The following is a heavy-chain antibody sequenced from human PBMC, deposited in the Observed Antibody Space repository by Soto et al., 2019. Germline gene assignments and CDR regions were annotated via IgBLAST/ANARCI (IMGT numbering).Heavy chain of an antibody. D-gene: IGHD3-22*01. Sequence: QVQLVESGGGVVQPGRSLRLSCAASGFTFSSYAMHWVRQAPGKGLEWVAVISYEGSNKYYADSVKGRFTISRANSKNKLYLQMNSRRAEDTAVYYCARDFYDSPPVDPLNYYYYGMDVWGQGTTVTVSS. CDR1: GFTFSSYA. CDR3: ARDFYDSPPVDPLNYYYYGMDV. J-gene: IGHJ6*02. V-gene: IGHV3-30-3*01. CDR2: ISYEGSNK.